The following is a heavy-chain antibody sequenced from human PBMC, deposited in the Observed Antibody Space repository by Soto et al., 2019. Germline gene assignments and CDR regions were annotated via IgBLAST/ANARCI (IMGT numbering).Heavy chain of an antibody. CDR3: ARSPGYCSGGSCYFQADYYHGMDV. D-gene: IGHD2-15*01. V-gene: IGHV5-51*01. Sequence: GESLKISCKGSGYSFTSYWIGWVRQMPGKGLEWMGIIYPGDSDTRYSPSFQGQVTISADKSISTAYLQWSSLKASDTAMYYCARSPGYCSGGSCYFQADYYHGMDVWGQGTTVTVSS. CDR1: GYSFTSYW. CDR2: IYPGDSDT. J-gene: IGHJ6*02.